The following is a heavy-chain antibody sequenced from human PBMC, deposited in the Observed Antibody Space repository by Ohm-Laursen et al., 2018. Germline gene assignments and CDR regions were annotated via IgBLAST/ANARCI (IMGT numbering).Heavy chain of an antibody. D-gene: IGHD3-10*01. J-gene: IGHJ4*02. CDR2: INTDGSDT. CDR1: GFTFSNYW. CDR3: AKRYYSNAGSIDY. V-gene: IGHV3-74*01. Sequence: SLRLSCAASGFTFSNYWMHWVRQAPGKGLLWVSRINTDGSDTTYADSVRGRFTISRDNAKNTLYLQMNSLRAEDTALYYCAKRYYSNAGSIDYWGQGTLVTVSS.